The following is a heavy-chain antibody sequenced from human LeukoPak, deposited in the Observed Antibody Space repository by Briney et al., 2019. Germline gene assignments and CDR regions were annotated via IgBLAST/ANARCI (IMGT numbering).Heavy chain of an antibody. J-gene: IGHJ4*02. D-gene: IGHD1-26*01. V-gene: IGHV3-48*03. CDR1: GFTFSSYE. CDR2: ISSSGGTI. CDR3: AKGGIVGATGDY. Sequence: NPGGSLRLSCAASGFTFSSYEMDWVRQAPGKGLEWVSYISSSGGTIYYADSVKGRFTISRDNAKNSLYLQMNSLRAEDTAVYYCAKGGIVGATGDYWGQGTLVTVSS.